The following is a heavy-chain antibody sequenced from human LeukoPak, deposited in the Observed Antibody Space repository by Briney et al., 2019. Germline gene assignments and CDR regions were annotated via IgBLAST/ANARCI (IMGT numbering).Heavy chain of an antibody. CDR2: IIPIFGTA. J-gene: IGHJ4*02. V-gene: IGHV1-69*01. D-gene: IGHD5-12*01. Sequence: GASVKVSCKASGGTFSSYATSWVRQAPGQGLEWMGGIIPIFGTANYAQKFQGRVTITADESTSTAYMELSSLRSEDTAVYYCARDTSGYGGYFDYWGQGTLVTVSS. CDR1: GGTFSSYA. CDR3: ARDTSGYGGYFDY.